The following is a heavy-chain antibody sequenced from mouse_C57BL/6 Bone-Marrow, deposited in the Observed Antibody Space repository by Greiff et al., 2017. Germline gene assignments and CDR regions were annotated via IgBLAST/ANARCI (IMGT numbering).Heavy chain of an antibody. J-gene: IGHJ3*01. CDR3: ARDITTVVEGNGFDY. CDR2: IDPSDSST. CDR1: GYTFTSYW. D-gene: IGHD1-1*01. Sequence: QVQLQQPGAELVMPGASVKLSCKASGYTFTSYWMHWVKQRPGQGLEWIGEIDPSDSSTNYNQKFKGKSTLTVDKSSSTAYMQHSSLTTEDSAVYYCARDITTVVEGNGFDYWGQGTLVTVSA. V-gene: IGHV1-69*01.